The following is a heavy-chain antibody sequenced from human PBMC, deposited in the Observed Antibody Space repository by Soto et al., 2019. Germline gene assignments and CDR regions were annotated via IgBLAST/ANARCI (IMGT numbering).Heavy chain of an antibody. Sequence: QVQLVQSGSEVKKPGASVKVYCKASGYTFTRYDINWVRQATGQGLEWMGWMNPNSGNTGYAQKFQGRVTMTRNTSISTAYMAMSSLRSEDTAVDYCATSEGDDYRNHWGQGTLVTVSS. CDR1: GYTFTRYD. J-gene: IGHJ5*02. CDR3: ATSEGDDYRNH. CDR2: MNPNSGNT. D-gene: IGHD4-4*01. V-gene: IGHV1-8*01.